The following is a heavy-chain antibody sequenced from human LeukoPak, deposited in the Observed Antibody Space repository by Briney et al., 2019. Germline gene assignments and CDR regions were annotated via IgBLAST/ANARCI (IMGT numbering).Heavy chain of an antibody. CDR3: AREGSSSYPEEKYYFDY. V-gene: IGHV3-66*01. CDR1: GFTVSSNY. D-gene: IGHD6-13*01. CDR2: IYSGGST. Sequence: GGSLRLSCAASGFTVSSNYMSWVRQAPGKGLEWVSVIYSGGSTYYADSVKGRFTISRDNSKNTLYLQMNSLRAEDTAVYYCAREGSSSYPEEKYYFDYWGQGTLVTVSS. J-gene: IGHJ4*02.